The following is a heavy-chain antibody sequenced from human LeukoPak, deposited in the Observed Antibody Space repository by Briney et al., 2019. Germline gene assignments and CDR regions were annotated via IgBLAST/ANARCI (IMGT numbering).Heavy chain of an antibody. CDR2: INDDGSST. Sequence: GGSLRLSCAAPGFTFSSYWMHWVRQAPGKGLVWVSRINDDGSSTTYADSVKGRFTISRDNAKNTLHLQMNSLRAEDTAVYYCARVDWNIDSWGQGTLVTVSS. V-gene: IGHV3-74*01. D-gene: IGHD1/OR15-1a*01. CDR1: GFTFSSYW. J-gene: IGHJ4*02. CDR3: ARVDWNIDS.